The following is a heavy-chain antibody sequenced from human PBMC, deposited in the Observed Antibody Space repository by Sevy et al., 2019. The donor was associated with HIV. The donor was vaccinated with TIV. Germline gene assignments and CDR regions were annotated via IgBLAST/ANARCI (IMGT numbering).Heavy chain of an antibody. Sequence: GGSLRLSCSASGFTFSSYAMHWVRQAPGKGLEYVSAISSDGGSTYYADSVKGRVTVSRDNSKNTLYLQMSRLRAEDTAGYYCAAAYYCDSSGYPLPWDYWGQGRLVTVSS. V-gene: IGHV3-64D*06. CDR2: ISSDGGST. CDR1: GFTFSSYA. J-gene: IGHJ4*02. CDR3: AAAYYCDSSGYPLPWDY. D-gene: IGHD3-22*01.